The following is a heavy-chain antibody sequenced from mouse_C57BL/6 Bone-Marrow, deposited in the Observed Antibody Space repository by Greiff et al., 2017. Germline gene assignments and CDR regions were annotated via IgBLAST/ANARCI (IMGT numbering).Heavy chain of an antibody. J-gene: IGHJ2*01. V-gene: IGHV1-53*01. CDR2: INPSNGGT. Sequence: QVQLQQSGTELVKPGASVKLSCKASGYTFTSYWMHWVKQRPGQGLVWIGNINPSNGGTNYNEKFKSKATLTVDKSSSTAYMQLSSLTSEDSAVFCWSRRTTPPPDWLYFDKWGEDATLT. CDR1: GYTFTSYW. CDR3: SRRTTPPPDWLYFDK. D-gene: IGHD4-1*01.